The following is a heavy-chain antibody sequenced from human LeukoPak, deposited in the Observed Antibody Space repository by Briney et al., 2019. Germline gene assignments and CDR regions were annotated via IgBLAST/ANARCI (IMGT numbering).Heavy chain of an antibody. V-gene: IGHV3-7*01. Sequence: GGSLRLSCAASGFTFSSYAMSWVRQAPGKGLEWVANIKQDGSEKYYVDSVKGRFTISRDNAKNSLYLQMNSLRAEDTAVYYCARDSPTTFFDYWGQGTLVTVSS. CDR3: ARDSPTTFFDY. CDR1: GFTFSSYA. J-gene: IGHJ4*02. CDR2: IKQDGSEK. D-gene: IGHD3-16*01.